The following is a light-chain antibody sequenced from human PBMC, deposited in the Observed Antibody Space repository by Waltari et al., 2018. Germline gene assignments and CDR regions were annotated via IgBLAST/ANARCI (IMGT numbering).Light chain of an antibody. V-gene: IGLV3-1*01. Sequence: YELTQPPSVSVSPGQTANISCSGDKLGDKYVCWYQQKPGQSPVLVIYQDKKRPSGIPERFSASNFRNTATLTISGTQDVDGSGYYCQAWDRGTVIFGGGTKLTVL. CDR1: KLGDKY. CDR2: QDK. J-gene: IGLJ2*01. CDR3: QAWDRGTVI.